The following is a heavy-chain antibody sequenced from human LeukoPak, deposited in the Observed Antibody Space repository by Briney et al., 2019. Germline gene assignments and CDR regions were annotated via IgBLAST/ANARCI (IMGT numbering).Heavy chain of an antibody. CDR2: IYHSGRT. CDR1: GGSISSSNW. J-gene: IGHJ4*02. D-gene: IGHD1-26*01. Sequence: SGTLSLTCAVSGGSISSSNWWSWVRQPPGKGLEWIGEIYHSGRTNYTPSLKSRVTISVDKSKNQFSLKLSSVTAADTAVYYCAREEALGSGSFDYWGQGTLVTVSS. CDR3: AREEALGSGSFDY. V-gene: IGHV4-4*02.